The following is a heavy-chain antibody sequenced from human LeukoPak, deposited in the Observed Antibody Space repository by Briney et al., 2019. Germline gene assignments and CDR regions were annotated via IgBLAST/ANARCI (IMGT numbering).Heavy chain of an antibody. CDR1: GGSISSYY. CDR3: ARTRKTYYDSSGYYSAFDY. Sequence: PSETLSLTCIVSGGSISSYYWSWLRQPPGKGLEWIGYIYYSGNTNYNPSLKSRVTISVDTSKNQFSLKLSSVTAADTAVYYCARTRKTYYDSSGYYSAFDYWGQGILVTVSS. J-gene: IGHJ4*02. V-gene: IGHV4-59*01. CDR2: IYYSGNT. D-gene: IGHD3-22*01.